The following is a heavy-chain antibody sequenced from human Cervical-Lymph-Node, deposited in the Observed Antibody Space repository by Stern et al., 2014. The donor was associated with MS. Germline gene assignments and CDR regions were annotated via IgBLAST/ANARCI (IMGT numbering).Heavy chain of an antibody. CDR1: GLSFDVYA. CDR2: MSWNSGLI. CDR3: AKEEENAFDI. J-gene: IGHJ3*02. V-gene: IGHV3-9*01. Sequence: VQLVQSGGGLVQPGRSLRVSCAASGLSFDVYALHWVRQAPGKGPEWVSGMSWNSGLIGYADSVKGRFTISRDNAKNSLYLQMNSLRPEDTALYYCAKEEENAFDIWGQGTMVTVSS.